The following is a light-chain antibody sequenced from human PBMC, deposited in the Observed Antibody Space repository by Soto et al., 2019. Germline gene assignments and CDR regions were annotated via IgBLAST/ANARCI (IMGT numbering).Light chain of an antibody. CDR3: SSYTRTASLIL. V-gene: IGLV2-14*01. CDR1: GSDIGTYDY. Sequence: QSALTQPASVAGSPGQSISISCTGSGSDIGTYDYVSWYQQHPGKAPRLIIFEVSNRPSGVSDRFSGSKSGNTASLTISGLQPEDEADYHCSSYTRTASLILFGGGTKVTVL. CDR2: EVS. J-gene: IGLJ2*01.